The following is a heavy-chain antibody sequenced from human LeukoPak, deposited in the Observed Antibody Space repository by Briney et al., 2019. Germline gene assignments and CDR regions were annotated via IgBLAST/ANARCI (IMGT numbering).Heavy chain of an antibody. Sequence: GGSLRLSCAASGFTFSGYSMNWVRQAPGKGLEWVSSISSSSSYIYYADSVKGRFTISRDNAKNSLYLQMNSLRAEDTAVYYCARDRYNWNLRVGFDPWGQGTLDTVSS. CDR1: GFTFSGYS. J-gene: IGHJ5*02. CDR3: ARDRYNWNLRVGFDP. V-gene: IGHV3-21*01. D-gene: IGHD1-7*01. CDR2: ISSSSSYI.